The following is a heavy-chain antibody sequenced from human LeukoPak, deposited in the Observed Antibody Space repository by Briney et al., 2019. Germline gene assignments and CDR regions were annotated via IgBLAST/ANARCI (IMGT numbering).Heavy chain of an antibody. CDR3: ARSGGVLRYFDWLFPPGY. V-gene: IGHV3-74*01. CDR1: GFTFSSYW. CDR2: INSDGSST. Sequence: TGGSLRLSCAASGFTFSSYWMHWVRQAPGKGLVWISRINSDGSSTSYADSVEGRFTISRDNAKNTLYLQMNSLRAEDTAVYYCARSGGVLRYFDWLFPPGYWGQGTLVTVSS. J-gene: IGHJ4*02. D-gene: IGHD3-9*01.